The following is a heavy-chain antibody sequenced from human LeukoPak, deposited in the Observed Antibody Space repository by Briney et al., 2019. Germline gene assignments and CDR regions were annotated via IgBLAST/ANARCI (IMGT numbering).Heavy chain of an antibody. CDR3: ARDYYGSGIDY. V-gene: IGHV3-30-3*01. CDR2: ISYHGNTA. CDR1: GFTFGSYA. J-gene: IGHJ4*02. Sequence: GGSLRLSCAASGFTFGSYAIHWVRQAPGKGLDWVALISYHGNTAYYADSVKGRFTISRDSSTLYLQMNSLRIEDTAVYYCARDYYGSGIDYWGQGTLVTVSS. D-gene: IGHD3-10*01.